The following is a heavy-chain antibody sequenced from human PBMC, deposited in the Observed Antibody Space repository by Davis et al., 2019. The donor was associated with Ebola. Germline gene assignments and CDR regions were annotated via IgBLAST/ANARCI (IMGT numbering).Heavy chain of an antibody. Sequence: ASVKVSCKASGYSFVDYYIHWLRQAPGQGLEWMGWISPHSGATNYEQKFQGRVIMTGDTSASSVWMELTRLTSDDTGVYYCARAYCAGDCPPGAHWGQGSLVTVSS. CDR1: GYSFVDYY. CDR3: ARAYCAGDCPPGAH. V-gene: IGHV1-2*02. J-gene: IGHJ4*02. CDR2: ISPHSGAT. D-gene: IGHD2-21*02.